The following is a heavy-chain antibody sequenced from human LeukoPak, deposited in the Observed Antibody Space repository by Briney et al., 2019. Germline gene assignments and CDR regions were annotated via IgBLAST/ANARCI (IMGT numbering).Heavy chain of an antibody. J-gene: IGHJ5*02. Sequence: SETLSLTCTVSGGSISSGDYYWSWIRQPPGKGLEWIGYIYYSGSTCYNPSLKSRVTISVDTSKNQFSLKLSSVTAADTAVYYCARDWGSGSSYEWFDPWGQGTLVTVSS. D-gene: IGHD3-16*01. CDR2: IYYSGST. CDR3: ARDWGSGSSYEWFDP. V-gene: IGHV4-30-4*01. CDR1: GGSISSGDYY.